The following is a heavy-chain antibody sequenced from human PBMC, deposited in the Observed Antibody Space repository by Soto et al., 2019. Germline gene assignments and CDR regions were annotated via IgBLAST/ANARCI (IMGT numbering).Heavy chain of an antibody. CDR2: ISYDGINK. CDR3: AKERDHYYYGLDV. V-gene: IGHV3-30*18. Sequence: GGSLRLSCVTSGFTVSSCGMHWVRQAPGKGLEWVALISYDGINKYYADAVKGRFTISRDNSKNTLYLQVNSLRGEDTAVYYCAKERDHYYYGLDVWGQGTTVTVSS. J-gene: IGHJ6*02. CDR1: GFTVSSCG.